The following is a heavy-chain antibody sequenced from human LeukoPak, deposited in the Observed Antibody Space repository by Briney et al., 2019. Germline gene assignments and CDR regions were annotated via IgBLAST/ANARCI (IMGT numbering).Heavy chain of an antibody. CDR3: AKDHASRGVDY. D-gene: IGHD2-2*01. CDR1: GFTFSSYG. CDR2: ISYDGSNK. Sequence: PGRSLRLSCAASGFTFSSYGMHWVRQAPGKGLEWVAVISYDGSNKYYADSVKGRFTISRDNSKNTLYLQMNSLRAEDTAVYYCAKDHASRGVDYWGQGTLVAVSS. J-gene: IGHJ4*02. V-gene: IGHV3-30*18.